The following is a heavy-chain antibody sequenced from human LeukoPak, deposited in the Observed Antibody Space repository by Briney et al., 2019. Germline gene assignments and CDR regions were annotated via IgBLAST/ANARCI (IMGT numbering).Heavy chain of an antibody. Sequence: ASVKVSCKASGYTFTSYGISWVRQAPGQGLEWMGWISAYNGNTNYAQKLQGRVTMTTDTSTSTAYMELRSLRSDDTAVYYCARGKRVLLWFGDPPTRYYGMDVWGQGTTVTVSS. J-gene: IGHJ6*02. CDR1: GYTFTSYG. V-gene: IGHV1-18*01. CDR3: ARGKRVLLWFGDPPTRYYGMDV. D-gene: IGHD3-10*01. CDR2: ISAYNGNT.